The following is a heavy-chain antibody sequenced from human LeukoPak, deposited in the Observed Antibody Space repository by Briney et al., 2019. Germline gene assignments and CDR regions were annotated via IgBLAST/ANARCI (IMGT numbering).Heavy chain of an antibody. J-gene: IGHJ3*02. Sequence: PGGSLRLSCAASGFTFSDYFMSWIRQAPGKGLEWVSYISNSGSTIYYADSVKGRFTISRDNAKNSLYLQMNSLRAEDTAVYYCATGNGEIVAPGRDAFDIWGQGTMVTVSS. CDR3: ATGNGEIVAPGRDAFDI. CDR2: ISNSGSTI. V-gene: IGHV3-11*01. CDR1: GFTFSDYF. D-gene: IGHD5-12*01.